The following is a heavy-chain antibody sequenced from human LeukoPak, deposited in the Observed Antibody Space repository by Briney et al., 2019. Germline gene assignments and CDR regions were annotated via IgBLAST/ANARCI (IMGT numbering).Heavy chain of an antibody. CDR1: GGSFSGYY. V-gene: IGHV4-59*10. Sequence: SETLSLTCAVYGGSFSGYYWSWNRQPTGKGLEWIGRIYTSGSTNYNPSLKSRVTMSVDTSKNQFSLKLSSVTAADTAVYYCARGGGSGWYYFDYWGQGTLVTVSS. J-gene: IGHJ4*02. CDR3: ARGGGSGWYYFDY. CDR2: IYTSGST. D-gene: IGHD6-19*01.